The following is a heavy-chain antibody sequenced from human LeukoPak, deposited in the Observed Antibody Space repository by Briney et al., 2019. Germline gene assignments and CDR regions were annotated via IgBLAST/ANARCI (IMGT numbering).Heavy chain of an antibody. CDR2: IWYDGSNK. D-gene: IGHD2-8*01. CDR1: GFTFSIYA. Sequence: GGSLRLSCAASGFTFSIYAIHWVRQAPGKGLEWVAVIWYDGSNKYYADSVKGRFTISRDNSKNTLYLQMNSLRAEDTAVYYCARDLQMAPDYWGQGTLVTVSS. CDR3: ARDLQMAPDY. J-gene: IGHJ4*02. V-gene: IGHV3-33*08.